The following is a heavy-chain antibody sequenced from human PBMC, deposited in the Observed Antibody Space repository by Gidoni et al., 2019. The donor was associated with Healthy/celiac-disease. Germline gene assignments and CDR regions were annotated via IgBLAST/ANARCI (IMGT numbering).Heavy chain of an antibody. D-gene: IGHD4-17*01. CDR3: AKVRGVYYGGKGYFDY. CDR2: ISYDGSNK. CDR1: GFTFSSYG. J-gene: IGHJ4*02. Sequence: QVQLVESGGGVVQPGRSLRLSCAASGFTFSSYGMHWVRQAPGKGLEWVAVISYDGSNKYYADSVKGRFTISRDNSKNTLYLQMNSLRAEDTAVYYCAKVRGVYYGGKGYFDYWGQGTLVTVSS. V-gene: IGHV3-30*18.